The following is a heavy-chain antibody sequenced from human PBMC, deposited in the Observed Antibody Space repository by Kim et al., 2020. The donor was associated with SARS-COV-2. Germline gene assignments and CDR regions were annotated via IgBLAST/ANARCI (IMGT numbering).Heavy chain of an antibody. V-gene: IGHV3-21*01. CDR1: GFTFSSYS. CDR3: AREGYSSSPSNYYYYYMDV. J-gene: IGHJ6*03. CDR2: ISSSSSYI. D-gene: IGHD6-13*01. Sequence: GGSLRLSCAASGFTFSSYSMNWVRQAPGKGLEWVSSISSSSSYIYYADSVKGRFTISRDNAKNSLYLQMNSLRAEDTAVYYCAREGYSSSPSNYYYYYMDVWGKGTTVTVSS.